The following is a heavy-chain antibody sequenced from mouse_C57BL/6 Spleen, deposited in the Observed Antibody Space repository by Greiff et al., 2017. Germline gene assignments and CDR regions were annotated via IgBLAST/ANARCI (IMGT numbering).Heavy chain of an antibody. D-gene: IGHD2-4*01. V-gene: IGHV5-16*01. CDR1: GFTFSDYY. Sequence: DVHLVESEGGLVQPGSSMKLSCTASGFTFSDYYMAWVRQVPEKGLEWVANINYDGSSTYYLDSLKSRFIISRDNATNILYLQMSSLKSEDTATYYCARVHDYFYAMDYWGQGTSVTVSS. CDR2: INYDGSST. CDR3: ARVHDYFYAMDY. J-gene: IGHJ4*01.